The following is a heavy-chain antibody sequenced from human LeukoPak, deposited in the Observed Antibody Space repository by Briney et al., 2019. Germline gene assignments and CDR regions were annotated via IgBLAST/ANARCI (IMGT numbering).Heavy chain of an antibody. V-gene: IGHV3-7*02. Sequence: GGSLRLSCAASGFTFTKYWMSWVRQAPGKGLEWVANIKQDGNEKYCVDSVKGRFTISRDNSKNTLYLQMNSLRAEDTAVYYCAKGGTLRYFDPVGCYFDYWGQGTLVTVSS. D-gene: IGHD3-9*01. J-gene: IGHJ4*02. CDR2: IKQDGNEK. CDR1: GFTFTKYW. CDR3: AKGGTLRYFDPVGCYFDY.